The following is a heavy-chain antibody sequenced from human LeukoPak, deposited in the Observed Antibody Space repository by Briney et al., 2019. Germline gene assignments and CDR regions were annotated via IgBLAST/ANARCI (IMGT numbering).Heavy chain of an antibody. D-gene: IGHD3-22*01. CDR3: ARGERYNYDRSGYSEY. J-gene: IGHJ4*02. V-gene: IGHV1-2*02. CDR2: SNPNSGGT. CDR1: GYTFTDYY. Sequence: ASVKVSCKASGYTFTDYYIHWVRQAPGQGLEWMGWSNPNSGGTNYAQKFQGRVTMTRDTSISTAHMELSRLRSDDSAVYYCARGERYNYDRSGYSEYWGQGTLVTVSS.